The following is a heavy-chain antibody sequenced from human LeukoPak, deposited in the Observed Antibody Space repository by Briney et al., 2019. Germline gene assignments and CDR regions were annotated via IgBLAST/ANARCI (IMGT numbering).Heavy chain of an antibody. CDR1: GGTFSSYA. Sequence: SVKVSCKASGGTFSSYAISWVRQAPGQGLEWMGRIIPILGIANYAQKFQGRVTITVDASTNTAYMELSSLRSDDTAVYYCASAPLQLAYYYYYMDVWGKGTTVTVSS. D-gene: IGHD6-6*01. V-gene: IGHV1-69*04. CDR3: ASAPLQLAYYYYYMDV. CDR2: IIPILGIA. J-gene: IGHJ6*03.